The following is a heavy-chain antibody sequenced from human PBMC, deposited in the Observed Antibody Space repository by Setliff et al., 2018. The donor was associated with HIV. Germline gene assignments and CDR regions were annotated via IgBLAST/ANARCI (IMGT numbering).Heavy chain of an antibody. V-gene: IGHV4-59*08. Sequence: PSETLSLTCTVSGGSISSRYWSWIRQPPGKGLEWIGHISYSGTTNYNPSLKSRVTISVDTSKNHLSLKLTSVTAADTALYYCARRAVPSLGGWYKEDWFDPWGQGILVTVSS. CDR1: GGSISSRY. J-gene: IGHJ5*02. D-gene: IGHD6-19*01. CDR3: ARRAVPSLGGWYKEDWFDP. CDR2: ISYSGTT.